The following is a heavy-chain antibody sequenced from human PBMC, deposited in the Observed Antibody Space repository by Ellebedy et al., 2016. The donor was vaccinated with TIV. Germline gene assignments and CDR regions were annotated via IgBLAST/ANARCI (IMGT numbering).Heavy chain of an antibody. D-gene: IGHD3-22*01. Sequence: AASVKVSCKASGYTFTSYGISWVRQAHGQGLEWMGWISAYNGNTNYAQKLQGRVTMITDPSTSTASMEQSSLRSDDTAVYYCAVGVYYDSSRTNAFDIWGQGTMVTVSS. CDR3: AVGVYYDSSRTNAFDI. V-gene: IGHV1-18*01. J-gene: IGHJ3*02. CDR2: ISAYNGNT. CDR1: GYTFTSYG.